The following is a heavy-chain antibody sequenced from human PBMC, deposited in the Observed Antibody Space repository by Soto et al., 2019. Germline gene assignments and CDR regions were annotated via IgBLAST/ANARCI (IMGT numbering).Heavy chain of an antibody. Sequence: GGSLRLSCAASGFTFSSYAMHWVRQAPGKGLEWVAVISFYGSNKYYADSVKGRFTIYRYNSKYTLYLSMNSLRAEDTAVYYCARDSSSGWYQEWFDPWGQGTLVTVSS. V-gene: IGHV3-30-3*01. D-gene: IGHD6-19*01. CDR1: GFTFSSYA. J-gene: IGHJ5*02. CDR2: ISFYGSNK. CDR3: ARDSSSGWYQEWFDP.